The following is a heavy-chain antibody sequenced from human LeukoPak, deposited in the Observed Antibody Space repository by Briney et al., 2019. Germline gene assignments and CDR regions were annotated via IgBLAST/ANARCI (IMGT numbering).Heavy chain of an antibody. D-gene: IGHD1-26*01. J-gene: IGHJ4*02. Sequence: GGSLRLSCAASGFTFSSYWMSWVRQAPGKGLEWVANIKQDGSEKYYVDSVKGRFTISRDNAKNSLYLQMNSLRAEDTAEYYCARDRGSGSYLFDYWGQGTLVTVSS. CDR3: ARDRGSGSYLFDY. CDR1: GFTFSSYW. V-gene: IGHV3-7*01. CDR2: IKQDGSEK.